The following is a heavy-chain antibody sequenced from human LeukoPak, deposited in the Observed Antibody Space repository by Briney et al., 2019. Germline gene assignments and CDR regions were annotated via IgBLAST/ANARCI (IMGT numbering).Heavy chain of an antibody. D-gene: IGHD2-2*01. CDR1: GGSISSSSYY. V-gene: IGHV4-39*01. Sequence: SETLSLTCTVSGGSISSSSYYWGWIRQPPGKGLEWIGSIYYSGSTNYNPPLKSRVTIYVDTSRNQFSLKLSSVTAADTAVYYCARQGYCRSTSCYNRGFFDYWGQGTLVTVSS. J-gene: IGHJ4*02. CDR3: ARQGYCRSTSCYNRGFFDY. CDR2: IYYSGST.